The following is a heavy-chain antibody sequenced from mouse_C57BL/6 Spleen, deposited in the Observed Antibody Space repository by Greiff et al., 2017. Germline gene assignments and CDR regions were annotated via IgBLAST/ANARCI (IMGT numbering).Heavy chain of an antibody. D-gene: IGHD2-5*01. J-gene: IGHJ3*01. CDR1: GYTFTSYW. Sequence: QVHVKQPGAELVMPGASVKLSCKASGYTFTSYWMHWVKQRPGQGLEWIGEIDPSDSYTNYNQKFKGKSTLTVDKSSSTAYMQLSSLTSEDSAVYYCARDSKGFAYWGQGTLVTVSA. V-gene: IGHV1-69*01. CDR2: IDPSDSYT. CDR3: ARDSKGFAY.